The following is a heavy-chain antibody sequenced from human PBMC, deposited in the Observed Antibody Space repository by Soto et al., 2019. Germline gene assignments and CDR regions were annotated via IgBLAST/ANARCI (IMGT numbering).Heavy chain of an antibody. Sequence: EVQLLESGGGLVQPGGSLRLSCAASGFTFSSYAMRWVRQAPGKGLEWVSAISGSGGSTYYADSVKGRFTISRDNSKNTLYLQMNSLRAKATAVYYCARRGSGSYYDYWGQGTLVTVSS. CDR3: ARRGSGSYYDY. D-gene: IGHD1-26*01. J-gene: IGHJ4*02. CDR2: ISGSGGST. V-gene: IGHV3-23*01. CDR1: GFTFSSYA.